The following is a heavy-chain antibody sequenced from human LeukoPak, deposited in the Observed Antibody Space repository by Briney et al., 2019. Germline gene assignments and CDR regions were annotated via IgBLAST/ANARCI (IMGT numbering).Heavy chain of an antibody. CDR1: GFIFGSYW. CDR2: INSDGIST. Sequence: AGGSLRLSCAASGFIFGSYWMHWVRQAPGKGPVWVSRINSDGISTSYADAVKGRFTIYRDNAKNTLYLQMNSLRAEDTAVYYCARVGRIAAADTRGQATLVTVSS. V-gene: IGHV3-74*01. J-gene: IGHJ4*02. CDR3: ARVGRIAAADT. D-gene: IGHD6-13*01.